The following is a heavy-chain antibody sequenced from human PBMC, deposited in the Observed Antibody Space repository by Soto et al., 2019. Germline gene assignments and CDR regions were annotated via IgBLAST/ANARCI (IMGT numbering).Heavy chain of an antibody. Sequence: GESLKISCKASGYTFTDAWIGWVRQMPGKGLEWMGIVYPGDSQTRYNPSFQGQITISADKSITTAYLQWTSLKASDSAMYYCARQKGYWGQGSLVTVSS. CDR1: GYTFTDAW. CDR2: VYPGDSQT. CDR3: ARQKGY. J-gene: IGHJ4*02. V-gene: IGHV5-51*01.